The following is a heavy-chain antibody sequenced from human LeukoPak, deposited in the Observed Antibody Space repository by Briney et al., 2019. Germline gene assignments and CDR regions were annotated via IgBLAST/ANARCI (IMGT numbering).Heavy chain of an antibody. CDR3: AKVNMVRAFASYFDD. J-gene: IGHJ4*02. V-gene: IGHV3-53*01. Sequence: GGSLRLSCAASGFTVSSNYMSWVRQAPGKGLEWVSAISGSYTPYYADSVKGRFTVSRDNSRNTLLLQMNSLRAEDTAVYFCAKVNMVRAFASYFDDWGQGTLVTVSS. D-gene: IGHD3-10*01. CDR1: GFTVSSNY. CDR2: ISGSYTP.